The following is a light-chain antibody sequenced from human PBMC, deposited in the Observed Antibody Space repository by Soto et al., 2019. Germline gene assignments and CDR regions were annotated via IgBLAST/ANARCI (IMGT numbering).Light chain of an antibody. CDR3: QSYDSSLSGWV. V-gene: IGLV1-40*01. CDR1: SSNIGAGYD. J-gene: IGLJ3*02. Sequence: SVLTQPPSVSGAPGQRVTISCTESSSNIGAGYDVHWYQQLPGTAPKLLIYGNSNRPSGVPDRFSGSKSGTSASLAITGLQAEDEAEYYCQSYDSSLSGWVFGGGTKVTVL. CDR2: GNS.